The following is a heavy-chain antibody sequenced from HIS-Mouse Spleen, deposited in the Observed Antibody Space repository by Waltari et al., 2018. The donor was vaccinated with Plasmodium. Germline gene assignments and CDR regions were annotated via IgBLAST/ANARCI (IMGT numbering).Heavy chain of an antibody. V-gene: IGHV4-39*07. D-gene: IGHD3-16*01. Sequence: QLQLQESGPGLVKPSETLSLTCTVSGCSISSSSYYWGWIRQPPGKGLEWIGSIYYSGGTYYNPSLKSRVTISVDTSKNQFSLKLSSVTAADTAVYYCARGRGACFDYWGQGTLVTVSS. J-gene: IGHJ4*02. CDR2: IYYSGGT. CDR3: ARGRGACFDY. CDR1: GCSISSSSYY.